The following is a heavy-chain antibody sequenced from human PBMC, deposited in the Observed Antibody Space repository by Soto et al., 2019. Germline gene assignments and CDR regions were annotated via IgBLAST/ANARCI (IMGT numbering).Heavy chain of an antibody. Sequence: QVQLVQSGAEVKKPGASVKVSCKTSGYTFTNFGLSWVRQAPGQGLEWMGWISAYNGNTNYAQNXRXXXTXXNDTSTSTDYIALRSLRSDDPAVYYCPRCGTPIAYWGQGTLVTVSS. CDR1: GYTFTNFG. V-gene: IGHV1-18*01. D-gene: IGHD1-26*01. J-gene: IGHJ4*02. CDR2: ISAYNGNT. CDR3: PRCGTPIAY.